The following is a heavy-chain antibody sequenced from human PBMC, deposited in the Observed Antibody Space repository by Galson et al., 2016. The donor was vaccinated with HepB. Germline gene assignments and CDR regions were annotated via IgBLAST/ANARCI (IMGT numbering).Heavy chain of an antibody. CDR1: GDSISSGGFY. D-gene: IGHD3-10*01. V-gene: IGHV4-31*03. Sequence: TLSLTCTVSGDSISSGGFYWSWIRQHPGKGLEWIGYLSYSGNTYYNPSLKSRVTISVDTSKNQLSLKLTSVTAADTALYYCARDQGNYGVRGVMDVWGKGTTVTVSS. CDR3: ARDQGNYGVRGVMDV. J-gene: IGHJ6*04. CDR2: LSYSGNT.